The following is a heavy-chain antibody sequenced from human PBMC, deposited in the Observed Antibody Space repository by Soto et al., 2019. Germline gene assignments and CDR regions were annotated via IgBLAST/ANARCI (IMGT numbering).Heavy chain of an antibody. CDR2: IYYSGST. D-gene: IGHD6-19*01. CDR1: GGSISSGDYY. Sequence: SETLSLTSTVSGGSISSGDYYWSWIRQPSGKGLEWIGYIYYSGSTSYNPSLKSRVTISVDTSKNQFSLKLRSVTAADTAVYYCASDRSSGWDQGYGMDVWGQGTTVTVSS. J-gene: IGHJ6*02. CDR3: ASDRSSGWDQGYGMDV. V-gene: IGHV4-61*08.